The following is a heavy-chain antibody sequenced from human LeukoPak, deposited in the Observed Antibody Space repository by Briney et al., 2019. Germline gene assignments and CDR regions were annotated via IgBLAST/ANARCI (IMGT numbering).Heavy chain of an antibody. V-gene: IGHV3-23*01. Sequence: GGSLRLSCAASGFTFTSYAMNWVRQAPGKGLEWVSGISGSGGSTYYADSVKGRLIISRDNSKDTLYLQMSSLRAEDTAVYYCAKSFWSSTSCYWITMSFDYWGQGTLVTVSS. D-gene: IGHD2-2*01. CDR1: GFTFTSYA. CDR2: ISGSGGST. CDR3: AKSFWSSTSCYWITMSFDY. J-gene: IGHJ4*02.